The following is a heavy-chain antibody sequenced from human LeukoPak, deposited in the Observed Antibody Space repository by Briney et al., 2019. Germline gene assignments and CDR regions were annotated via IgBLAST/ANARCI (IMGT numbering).Heavy chain of an antibody. J-gene: IGHJ4*02. CDR1: GGSISSYY. CDR3: ARDSRSTLYYYDSSGYYFDY. Sequence: SETLSLTCTVSGGSISSYYWSWIRQPAGKGLEWIGRIYTSGSTNYNPSLKSRVTMSVDTSKNQFSLKLSSVTAADTAVYYCARDSRSTLYYYDSSGYYFDYWGLGTLVTVSS. CDR2: IYTSGST. D-gene: IGHD3-22*01. V-gene: IGHV4-4*07.